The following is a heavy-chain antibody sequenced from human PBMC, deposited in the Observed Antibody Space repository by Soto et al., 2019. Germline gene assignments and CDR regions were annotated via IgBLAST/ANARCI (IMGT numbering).Heavy chain of an antibody. CDR3: ETAFVVTAAMGPDFDY. CDR2: INSDGSST. CDR1: GFTFSSYS. V-gene: IGHV3-74*01. D-gene: IGHD2-2*01. J-gene: IGHJ4*02. Sequence: GGALRLSCAASGFTFSSYSMNWVRQAPGKGLVWVSRINSDGSSTSYADSVKGRFTISRDNAKNTLYLQMNSLRAEDTAVYYCETAFVVTAAMGPDFDYWGQGTLVTVSS.